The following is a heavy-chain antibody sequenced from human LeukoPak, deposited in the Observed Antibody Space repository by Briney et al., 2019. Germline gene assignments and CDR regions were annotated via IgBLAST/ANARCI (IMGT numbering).Heavy chain of an antibody. V-gene: IGHV1-18*01. CDR2: ISGYNGET. Sequence: GASVKVYCKASGYTFTKYGISWVRQAPGQGLEWMAWISGYNGETNYAQKFQGRVTLTTDTSTTTAYMGLRSLTSDDTAVYYCARDACVSCGGDCCHDPWGQGTLVTVSS. CDR3: ARDACVSCGGDCCHDP. D-gene: IGHD2-21*02. J-gene: IGHJ5*02. CDR1: GYTFTKYG.